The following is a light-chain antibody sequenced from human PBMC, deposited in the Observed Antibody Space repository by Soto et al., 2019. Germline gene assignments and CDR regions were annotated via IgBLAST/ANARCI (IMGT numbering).Light chain of an antibody. CDR1: QTISTY. CDR3: QQSYSSPVT. V-gene: IGKV1-39*01. Sequence: DIQMTQSPSSLSASVGDRATITCRASQTISTYLNWYQQKPGKAPKVLIYAASILQGGVPSRFSGSGSWTDFTLTISSLQTEDFATYYCQQSYSSPVTFGQGTRLDI. CDR2: AAS. J-gene: IGKJ5*01.